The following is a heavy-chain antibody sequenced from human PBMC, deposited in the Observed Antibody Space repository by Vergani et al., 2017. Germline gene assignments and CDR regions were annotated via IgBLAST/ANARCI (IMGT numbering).Heavy chain of an antibody. V-gene: IGHV4-59*11. Sequence: QVQLQESGPGLVKPSETLSLTCTVSGGSISSHYWSWIRQPPGKGLEWIGYIYYSGSTNYNPSLKSRVTISVDTSKNQFSLKLSSVTAADTAVYYCASSWSPFDYSDYWGQGTLVTVSS. CDR3: ASSWSPFDYSDY. J-gene: IGHJ4*02. D-gene: IGHD6-13*01. CDR2: IYYSGST. CDR1: GGSISSHY.